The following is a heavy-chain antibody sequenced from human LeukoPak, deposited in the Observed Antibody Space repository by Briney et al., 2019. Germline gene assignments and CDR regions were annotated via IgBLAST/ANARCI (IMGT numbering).Heavy chain of an antibody. J-gene: IGHJ4*02. CDR2: ISSSDTTT. CDR1: GFTFSDYY. Sequence: PGGSLRLSCAASGFTFSDYYMSWIRQAPGKGLEWVSYISSSDTTTYYADSVKGRFTISRDNAKNSLFLQMNSLRVEDTAVYYCATKLPGTVYFNYWGQGTLVTVSS. D-gene: IGHD1-1*01. CDR3: ATKLPGTVYFNY. V-gene: IGHV3-11*04.